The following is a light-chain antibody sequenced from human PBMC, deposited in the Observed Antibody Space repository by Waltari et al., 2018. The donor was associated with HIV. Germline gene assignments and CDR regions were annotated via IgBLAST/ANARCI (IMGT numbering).Light chain of an antibody. CDR3: ATWDDSLNGPV. Sequence: QSVLTQPPSVSGTPGQSVTISCSGSISNIGSNTVNWYQQLPGTAPKLLIYTTNQRPSGVPDRFSGSKSGASASRAISGLQSDDEADYYCATWDDSLNGPVFGGGTKLTVL. J-gene: IGLJ3*02. CDR1: ISNIGSNT. V-gene: IGLV1-44*01. CDR2: TTN.